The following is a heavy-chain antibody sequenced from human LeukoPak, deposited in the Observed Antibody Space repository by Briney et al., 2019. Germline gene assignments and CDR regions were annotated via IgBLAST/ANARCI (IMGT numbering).Heavy chain of an antibody. Sequence: PGGSLRLSCAASGFRFDDHGMSWVRHVPGKGLEWVSGINWDGASSGYGDSVKGRFTISRDNAENSLYLQMNSLRAEDTALYYCAGGDRNGWYFDYWGQGILVTVSS. CDR2: INWDGASS. V-gene: IGHV3-20*04. CDR3: AGGDRNGWYFDY. D-gene: IGHD6-19*01. J-gene: IGHJ4*02. CDR1: GFRFDDHG.